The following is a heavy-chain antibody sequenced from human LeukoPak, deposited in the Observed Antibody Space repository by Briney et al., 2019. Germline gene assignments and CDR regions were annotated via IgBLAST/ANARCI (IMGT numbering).Heavy chain of an antibody. Sequence: PGGSLRLSCAASGFSFSNHWMTWVRQAPGKGLEWVSYISSSSSYTKYGDSVKGRFTISRDNAKNSLYLQVNSLRAEDTAVYYCARGTGTTAYFDYWGQGTLVTVSS. CDR1: GFSFSNHW. V-gene: IGHV3-11*06. CDR2: ISSSSSYT. D-gene: IGHD1-1*01. CDR3: ARGTGTTAYFDY. J-gene: IGHJ4*02.